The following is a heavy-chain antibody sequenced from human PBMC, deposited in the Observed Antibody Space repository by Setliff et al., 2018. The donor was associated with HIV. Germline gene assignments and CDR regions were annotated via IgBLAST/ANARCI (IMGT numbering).Heavy chain of an antibody. Sequence: PSETLSLTCTVSGGTISSSDYYWGWIRQPPGKGLEWIGSIYYSGTTYYNPSLKSRVTISVDTSKNQFSLKLSSVTAADTALYTCARRYSSSGYAYDIWGQGTMVTVSS. D-gene: IGHD6-13*01. J-gene: IGHJ3*02. CDR3: ARRYSSSGYAYDI. CDR2: IYYSGTT. V-gene: IGHV4-39*01. CDR1: GGTISSSDYY.